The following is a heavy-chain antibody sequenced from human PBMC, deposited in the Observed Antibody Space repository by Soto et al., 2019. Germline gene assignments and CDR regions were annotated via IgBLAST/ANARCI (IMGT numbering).Heavy chain of an antibody. V-gene: IGHV4-39*01. CDR3: AGQDIVVVPADYFDY. D-gene: IGHD2-2*01. CDR2: IYYSGST. Sequence: SETLSLTCTVSGGSISSSSYYWGWIRQPPGKGLEWIGSIYYSGSTYYNPSLKSRVTISVDTSKNQFSLKLSSVTAADTAVYYCAGQDIVVVPADYFDYWGQGTLVTVSS. CDR1: GGSISSSSYY. J-gene: IGHJ4*02.